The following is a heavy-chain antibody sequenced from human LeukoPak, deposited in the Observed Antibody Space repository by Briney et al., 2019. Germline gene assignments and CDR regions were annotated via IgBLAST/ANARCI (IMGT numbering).Heavy chain of an antibody. D-gene: IGHD2-2*01. Sequence: PSETLSLTCTVSGGSNSSYYWSWIRQPPGKGLEWIGYIYYSGSTNYNPSLKSRVTISVDTSKNQFSLKLSSVTAADTAVYYCARGQTEDIVVVPAALWGQGTLVTVSS. CDR1: GGSNSSYY. CDR2: IYYSGST. V-gene: IGHV4-59*01. CDR3: ARGQTEDIVVVPAAL. J-gene: IGHJ4*02.